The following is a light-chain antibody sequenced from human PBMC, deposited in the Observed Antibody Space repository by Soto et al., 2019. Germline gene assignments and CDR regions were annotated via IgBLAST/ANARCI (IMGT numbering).Light chain of an antibody. V-gene: IGKV1-12*01. Sequence: DIQMTQSPSSLSASVGDRVTITCRASENINSRLNWYQQKPGNAPKLLIYAAFILQSGVPSRFSGYGSGTDFTLSISSLQPEDFATYYCQQADSFPITFGQGTRLEIK. J-gene: IGKJ5*01. CDR2: AAF. CDR3: QQADSFPIT. CDR1: ENINSR.